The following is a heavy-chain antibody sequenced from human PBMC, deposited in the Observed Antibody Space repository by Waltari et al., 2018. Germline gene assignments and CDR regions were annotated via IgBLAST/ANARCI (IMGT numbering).Heavy chain of an antibody. CDR1: GGTFSSYA. J-gene: IGHJ6*02. D-gene: IGHD3-3*01. CDR3: ARAKGITIFGVVNHFYGMDV. CDR2: IIPIFGTA. V-gene: IGHV1-69*13. Sequence: QVQLVQSGAEVKKPGSSVKVSCKASGGTFSSYAISWVRQAPGQGLEWMGGIIPIFGTANYAQKFQGRVTIAADESTSTAYMELSSLRSEDTAVYYCARAKGITIFGVVNHFYGMDVWGQGTTVTVSS.